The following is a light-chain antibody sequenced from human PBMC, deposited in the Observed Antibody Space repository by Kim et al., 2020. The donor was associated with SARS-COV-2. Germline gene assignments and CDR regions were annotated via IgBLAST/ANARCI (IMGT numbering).Light chain of an antibody. CDR3: QQSYSTPLT. CDR1: QSIRSY. Sequence: DIQMTQSPSSLSASVGDRVTITCRASQSIRSYLNWYQQKPGKAPKLLIYAASSLQSGVPSRFSGSGSGTDFTLTISSLQPEDFATYSCQQSYSTPLTFGGGNKVDIK. J-gene: IGKJ4*01. V-gene: IGKV1-39*01. CDR2: AAS.